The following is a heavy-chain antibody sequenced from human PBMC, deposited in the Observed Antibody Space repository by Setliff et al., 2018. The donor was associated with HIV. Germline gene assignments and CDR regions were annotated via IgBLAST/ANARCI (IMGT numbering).Heavy chain of an antibody. CDR1: GGSISTATFY. J-gene: IGHJ4*02. CDR3: ARGGADYYDYPYFDS. CDR2: VYYTGST. D-gene: IGHD3-22*01. V-gene: IGHV4-39*07. Sequence: SETLSLTCTVSGGSISTATFYWNWIRQPPGKALEWLGIVYYTGSTNYNPSRKSRVTMSVDTSKNQFSLKLNSLIAADPAVYFCARGGADYYDYPYFDSLGQGPLVTASS.